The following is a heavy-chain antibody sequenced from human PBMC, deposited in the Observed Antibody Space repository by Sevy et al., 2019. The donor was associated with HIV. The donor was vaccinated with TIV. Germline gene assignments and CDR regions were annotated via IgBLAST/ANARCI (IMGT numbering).Heavy chain of an antibody. CDR2: IGGSDDRT. D-gene: IGHD4-17*01. CDR1: GFTLSGNA. Sequence: GGSLRLSCAASGFTLSGNARAWVRQAPGKGLEWVSAIGGSDDRTDYADSVKGRFTISRDISKNTLYLQMNSLRVEDTAVYYCAKDILRWSFDYWGQGTLVTVSS. CDR3: AKDILRWSFDY. V-gene: IGHV3-23*01. J-gene: IGHJ4*02.